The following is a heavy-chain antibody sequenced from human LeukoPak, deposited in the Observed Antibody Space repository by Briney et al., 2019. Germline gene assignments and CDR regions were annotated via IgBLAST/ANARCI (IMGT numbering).Heavy chain of an antibody. J-gene: IGHJ4*02. CDR2: ISYSGNT. CDR1: GDSISSGHYY. V-gene: IGHV4-31*03. CDR3: ARYQSYYDSGGYYSFDH. D-gene: IGHD3-22*01. Sequence: SETLSLTCSVSGDSISSGHYYWSWIRQHPGMGLEWIGFISYSGNTFYNPSLKTRLSISVDTSKNQFSLRLSSVTAADTAVYYCARYQSYYDSGGYYSFDHWGQGRLVTVCS.